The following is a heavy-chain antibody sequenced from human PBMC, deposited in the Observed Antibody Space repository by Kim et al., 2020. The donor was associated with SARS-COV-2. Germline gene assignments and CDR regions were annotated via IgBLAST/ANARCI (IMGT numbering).Heavy chain of an antibody. CDR3: AREIVGTDDY. D-gene: IGHD1-26*01. Sequence: YIYYADSVKGRFTISRDNAKNSLYLQMNSLRAEDTAVYYCAREIVGTDDYWGQGTLVTVSS. V-gene: IGHV3-21*01. CDR2: YI. J-gene: IGHJ4*02.